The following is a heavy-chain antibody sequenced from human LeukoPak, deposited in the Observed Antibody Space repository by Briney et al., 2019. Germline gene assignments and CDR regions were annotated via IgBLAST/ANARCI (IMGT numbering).Heavy chain of an antibody. V-gene: IGHV4-38-2*01. D-gene: IGHD3/OR15-3a*01. CDR1: GYSISSGYY. CDR3: ARPGLGWFDP. J-gene: IGHJ5*02. Sequence: SETLSLTCAVSGYSISSGYYWGWIRQPPGKGLEWIGSIYHSGSTYYNPSLKGRVTISVDTSKNQFSLKLSSVTAADTAVYYCARPGLGWFDPWGQGTLVTVSS. CDR2: IYHSGST.